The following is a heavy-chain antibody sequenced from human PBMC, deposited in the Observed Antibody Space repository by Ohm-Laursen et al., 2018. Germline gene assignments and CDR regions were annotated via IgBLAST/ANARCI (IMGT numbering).Heavy chain of an antibody. J-gene: IGHJ5*02. D-gene: IGHD6-13*01. V-gene: IGHV4-34*01. CDR1: GGSFSGYY. CDR3: ARQQLARGWFDP. Sequence: PSQTLSLTCAVYGGSFSGYYWSWIRQPPGKGLEWIGEINHSGSTNYNPSLKSRVTISVDTSKNQFSLKLSSVTAADTAVYYCARQQLARGWFDPWGQGTLVTVSS. CDR2: INHSGST.